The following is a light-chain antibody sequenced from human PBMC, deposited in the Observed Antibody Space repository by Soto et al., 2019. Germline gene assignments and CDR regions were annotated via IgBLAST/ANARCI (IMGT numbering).Light chain of an antibody. V-gene: IGLV2-14*01. CDR3: SSYTSSSTLV. J-gene: IGLJ1*01. CDR2: EVS. Sequence: QSALTQPRSVSGSPGQSVTISCTGTTSDVGGYNSVSWYQQHPGKAPKLMIYEVSNRPSGVSNRFSGSKSGNTASLTISGLQAEDEADYYCSSYTSSSTLVFGTGTKLTVL. CDR1: TSDVGGYNS.